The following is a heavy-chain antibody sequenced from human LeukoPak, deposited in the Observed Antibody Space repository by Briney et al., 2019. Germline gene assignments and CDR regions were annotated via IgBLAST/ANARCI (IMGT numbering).Heavy chain of an antibody. CDR1: GGSIRSSNW. CDR2: IYHSGGTT. J-gene: IGHJ3*02. D-gene: IGHD6-25*01. V-gene: IGHV4-4*02. CDR3: ARPTGRGGYPSDPFDI. Sequence: PSETLSLTCTVSGGSIRSSNWWSWVLQPPGKGLEWIGEIYHSGGTTNYNPSLKSRVTISVDKSKNQSSLQLSSVTAADTALYYCARPTGRGGYPSDPFDIWGQGTMVTVSS.